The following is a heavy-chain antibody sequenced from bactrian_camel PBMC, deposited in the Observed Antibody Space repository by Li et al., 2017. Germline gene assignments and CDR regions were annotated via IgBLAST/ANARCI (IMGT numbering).Heavy chain of an antibody. J-gene: IGHJ4*01. CDR1: GNAYISNC. V-gene: IGHV3S53*01. CDR2: IGPDGST. CDR3: ASTERYYGLDTVTDKVFDY. Sequence: HVQLVESGGGSVQAGGSLRLSCSFSGNAYISNCAGWFRQAPGKEREGVAAIGPDGSTSYADSVQGRFTISKDNAKNTLYLQMNSLKPEDTAMLYCASTERYYGLDTVTDKVFDYWGQGTQVTVS. D-gene: IGHD5*01.